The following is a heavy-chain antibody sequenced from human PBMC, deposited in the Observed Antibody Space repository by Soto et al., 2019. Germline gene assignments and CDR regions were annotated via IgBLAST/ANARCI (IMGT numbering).Heavy chain of an antibody. CDR1: GFTFTTSA. J-gene: IGHJ3*02. D-gene: IGHD3-22*01. CDR3: ARIQAGYDSSGYFSAFDI. Sequence: SLRLSCASSGFTFTTSAMSWVRQAPGKGLEWVSVISRRGGTTYYADSVKGRFTISRDNSKNTLYLQMNSLRAEDRAAHDCARIQAGYDSSGYFSAFDIWGQGTMVTVSS. CDR2: ISRRGGTT. V-gene: IGHV3-23*01.